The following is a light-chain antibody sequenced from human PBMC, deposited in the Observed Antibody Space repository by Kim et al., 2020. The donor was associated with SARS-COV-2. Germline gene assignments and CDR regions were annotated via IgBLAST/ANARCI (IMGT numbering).Light chain of an antibody. CDR1: QSVSNSY. V-gene: IGKV3-20*01. CDR3: QQYDTSPAYT. J-gene: IGKJ2*01. CDR2: AVS. Sequence: EIVLTQSPGTLSLSPGERATLSCRASQSVSNSYLVWYQQKPGQAPRLLIYAVSSRATGIPDRFSGSGSGTDFTLTINRLEPEDFAVYYCQQYDTSPAYTFGQGTKLEI.